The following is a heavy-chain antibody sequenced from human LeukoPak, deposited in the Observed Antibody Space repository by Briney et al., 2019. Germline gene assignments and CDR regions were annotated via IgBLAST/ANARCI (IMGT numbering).Heavy chain of an antibody. CDR2: IYSGGST. D-gene: IGHD4-4*01. J-gene: IGHJ6*02. CDR1: GFTDSSNY. V-gene: IGHV3-53*04. Sequence: GGSLRLSCAASGFTDSSNYMSWVRQAPGKGLEWVSVIYSGGSTYYADSVKGRFTISRHNSKNTLYLQMNSLRAEDTAVYYCARDLVTTTPRGYYYYGMDVWGQGTTVTVSS. CDR3: ARDLVTTTPRGYYYYGMDV.